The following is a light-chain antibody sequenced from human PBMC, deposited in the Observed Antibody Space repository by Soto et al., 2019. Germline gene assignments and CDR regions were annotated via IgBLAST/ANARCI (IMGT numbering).Light chain of an antibody. CDR1: SSDVGGYNY. J-gene: IGLJ3*02. CDR3: SSYAGSNILV. CDR2: DVN. V-gene: IGLV2-8*01. Sequence: QSALTQPASVSGSPGQSITISCTGTSSDVGGYNYVSWYQQHPGKAPTLMIYDVNKRPSGVPDRFSGSKSGNTASLTVSGLQAEDEADYYCSSYAGSNILVFGGGTKVTVL.